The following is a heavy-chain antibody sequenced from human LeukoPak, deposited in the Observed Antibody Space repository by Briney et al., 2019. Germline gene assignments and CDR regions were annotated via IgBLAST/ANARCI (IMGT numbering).Heavy chain of an antibody. V-gene: IGHV3-11*04. Sequence: GSLRLSCAASGFTFSDYYMSWIRQAPGKGLEWVSYISSSGSTIYYADSVKGRFTISRDNAKNSLYLQMNSLRAEDAAVYYCARTRYSYGSAFDYWGPGTLVTVSS. CDR2: ISSSGSTI. CDR3: ARTRYSYGSAFDY. D-gene: IGHD5-18*01. CDR1: GFTFSDYY. J-gene: IGHJ4*02.